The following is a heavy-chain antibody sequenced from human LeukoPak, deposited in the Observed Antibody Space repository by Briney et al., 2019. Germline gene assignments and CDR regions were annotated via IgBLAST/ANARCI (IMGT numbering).Heavy chain of an antibody. CDR3: ARSDIAAAGTRIYYFDY. Sequence: ASVKVSCKASGYTFTGYYMHWVRQAPGQGLEWMGRINPNSGGTNYAQKFQGRVTMTRDTSISTAYMELSRLRSDDTAVYYCARSDIAAAGTRIYYFDYWGQGTLVAVSS. CDR2: INPNSGGT. D-gene: IGHD6-13*01. J-gene: IGHJ4*02. V-gene: IGHV1-2*06. CDR1: GYTFTGYY.